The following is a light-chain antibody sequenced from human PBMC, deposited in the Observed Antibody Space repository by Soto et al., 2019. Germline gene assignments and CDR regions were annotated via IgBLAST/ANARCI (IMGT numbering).Light chain of an antibody. J-gene: IGLJ1*01. Sequence: QSVLTQPASVSGSPGQSVTISCTGTSSDVGGYNYVSWYQQHPGKAPKLMIYDVSNRPSGVSNRFSGSKSGNTASLTISGLQAEDEADYYCSSYTSSSTPLSVFGTGTKVTV. CDR2: DVS. CDR1: SSDVGGYNY. V-gene: IGLV2-14*01. CDR3: SSYTSSSTPLSV.